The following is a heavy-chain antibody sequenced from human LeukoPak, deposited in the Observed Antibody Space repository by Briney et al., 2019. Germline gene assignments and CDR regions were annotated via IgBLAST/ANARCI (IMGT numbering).Heavy chain of an antibody. D-gene: IGHD3-10*01. J-gene: IGHJ5*02. CDR2: IKSKADGGTT. CDR1: GFTFSNAW. Sequence: AGSLRLSCAASGFTFSNAWMSCVRQAPGKGLEWVGRIKSKADGGTTDYAAPVKGRFTISRYDQKNTLYLQMNSLKTEDTAVYYCTRFGELVGWFDPWGQGTLVTVSS. V-gene: IGHV3-15*01. CDR3: TRFGELVGWFDP.